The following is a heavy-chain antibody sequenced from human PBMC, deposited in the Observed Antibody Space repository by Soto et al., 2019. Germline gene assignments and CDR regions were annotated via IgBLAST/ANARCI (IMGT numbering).Heavy chain of an antibody. J-gene: IGHJ6*02. CDR1: GGSISSSSYY. Sequence: SETLSLTCTVSGGSISSSSYYWGWIRQPPGKGLEWIGSIYYSGSTYYNPSLKSRVTISVDTSKNQFSLKLSSVTAADTAVCYCARQGYSGYLSRFYYYYGMDVWGQGTTVTVSS. V-gene: IGHV4-39*01. D-gene: IGHD5-12*01. CDR2: IYYSGST. CDR3: ARQGYSGYLSRFYYYYGMDV.